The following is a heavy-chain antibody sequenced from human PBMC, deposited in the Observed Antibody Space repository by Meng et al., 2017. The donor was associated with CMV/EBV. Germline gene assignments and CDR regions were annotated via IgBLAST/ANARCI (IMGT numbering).Heavy chain of an antibody. CDR2: INHSGST. V-gene: IGHV4-34*01. J-gene: IGHJ5*02. Sequence: QGQLKHGGAGWLKPSETLSLTCAVYGGSFSGYYWSWIRQPPGKGLEWIGEINHSGSTNYNPSLKSRVTISVDTSKNQFSLKLSSVTAADTAVYYCARGSRRLPRFNWFDPWGQGTLVTVSS. CDR3: ARGSRRLPRFNWFDP. D-gene: IGHD3-3*01. CDR1: GGSFSGYY.